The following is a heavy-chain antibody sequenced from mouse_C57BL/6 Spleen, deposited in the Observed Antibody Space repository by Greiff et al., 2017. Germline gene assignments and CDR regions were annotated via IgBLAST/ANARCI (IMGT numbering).Heavy chain of an antibody. Sequence: EVNLVESGGDLVKPGGSLKLSCAASGFTFSSYGMSWVRQTPDKRLEWVATISSGGSYTYYPDSVKGRFTISRDNAKNTLYLQMSSLKSEDTAMYYCAKTAQADYYAMDYWGQGTSVTVSS. CDR3: AKTAQADYYAMDY. D-gene: IGHD3-2*02. CDR1: GFTFSSYG. CDR2: ISSGGSYT. V-gene: IGHV5-6*01. J-gene: IGHJ4*01.